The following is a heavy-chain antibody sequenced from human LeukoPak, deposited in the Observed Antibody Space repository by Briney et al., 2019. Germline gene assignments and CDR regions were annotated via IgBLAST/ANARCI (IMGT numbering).Heavy chain of an antibody. CDR3: ARALNVEYYYYYMDV. D-gene: IGHD5-24*01. Sequence: SVKVSCKASGGTFSSYAISWVRQAPGQGLEWMGGIILIFGTANYAQKFQGRVTITTDESTSTAYMELSSLRSEDTAVYYCARALNVEYYYYYMDVWGKGTTVTVSS. V-gene: IGHV1-69*05. CDR1: GGTFSSYA. CDR2: IILIFGTA. J-gene: IGHJ6*03.